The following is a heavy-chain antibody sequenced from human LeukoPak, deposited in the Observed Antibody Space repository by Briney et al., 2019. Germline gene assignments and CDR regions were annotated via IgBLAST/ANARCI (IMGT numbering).Heavy chain of an antibody. J-gene: IGHJ4*02. CDR2: IKSKTDGGTT. CDR1: GFTFSNAW. D-gene: IGHD6-19*01. CDR3: TTDPSRGWQWLPNVGYYFDY. V-gene: IGHV3-15*01. Sequence: GGSLRLSCAASGFTFSNAWMSWVRQAPGKGLEWVGRIKSKTDGGTTDYAAPVKGRFTISRDDSKNTLYLQMNSLKTEDTAVYYCTTDPSRGWQWLPNVGYYFDYWGQGTLVTVSS.